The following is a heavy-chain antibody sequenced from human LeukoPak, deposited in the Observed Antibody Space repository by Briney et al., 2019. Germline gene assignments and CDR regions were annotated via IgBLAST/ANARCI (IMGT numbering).Heavy chain of an antibody. CDR1: GFTFSSYA. Sequence: GGSLRLSCAASGFTFSSYAMSWVRQAPGKGLEWVSSIGGGGTYTYYADSVKGRFTISRNNFKNTLYLQMNSLRAEDTAVYFCAKDIGYSDWALDHWGRGTLVTVSS. V-gene: IGHV3-23*01. D-gene: IGHD6-13*01. CDR2: IGGGGTYT. J-gene: IGHJ4*02. CDR3: AKDIGYSDWALDH.